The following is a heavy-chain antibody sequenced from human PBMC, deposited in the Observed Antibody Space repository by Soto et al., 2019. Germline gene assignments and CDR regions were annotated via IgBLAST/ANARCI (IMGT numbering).Heavy chain of an antibody. V-gene: IGHV4-61*01. CDR2: IYYSGST. CDR1: GGSVSSGSYY. D-gene: IGHD3-22*01. CDR3: ASVIVAGGWFDAFDI. J-gene: IGHJ3*02. Sequence: KTSETLSLTCTVSGGSVSSGSYYWSWIRQPPGKGLEWIGYIYYSGSTNYNPSLKSRVTISVDTSKNQFSLKLSSVTAADTAVYYCASVIVAGGWFDAFDIWGQGTIVTVSS.